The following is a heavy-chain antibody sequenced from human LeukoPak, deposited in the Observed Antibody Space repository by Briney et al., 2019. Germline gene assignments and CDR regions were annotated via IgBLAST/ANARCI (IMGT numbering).Heavy chain of an antibody. CDR3: ARALRRVVSRVYYYMDD. D-gene: IGHD2-15*01. CDR2: MNPNSGNT. CDR1: GYTFTSYD. Sequence: ASVKVSCKASGYTFTSYDINWVRQATGQGLEWMGWMNPNSGNTGYAQKFQGRVTITRHTSISTAYMELSSLRSEDTAVYYCARALRRVVSRVYYYMDDWGKGTTVTVSS. V-gene: IGHV1-8*03. J-gene: IGHJ6*03.